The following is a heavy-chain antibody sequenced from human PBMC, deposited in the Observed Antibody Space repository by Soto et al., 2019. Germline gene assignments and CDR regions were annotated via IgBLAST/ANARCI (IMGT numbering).Heavy chain of an antibody. CDR2: IYYSGST. V-gene: IGHV4-30-4*01. Sequence: QVQLQESGPGLVKPSQTLSLTCTVSGGSISSGDYSWTWIRQPPGKGLEWIGYIYYSGSTYYNPALKSRLTISVDTSKNQFSLKLSSVTAADTAVYYCARDRRKSGNSLTDWGQGTLVTVSS. D-gene: IGHD2-15*01. CDR3: ARDRRKSGNSLTD. J-gene: IGHJ4*02. CDR1: GGSISSGDYS.